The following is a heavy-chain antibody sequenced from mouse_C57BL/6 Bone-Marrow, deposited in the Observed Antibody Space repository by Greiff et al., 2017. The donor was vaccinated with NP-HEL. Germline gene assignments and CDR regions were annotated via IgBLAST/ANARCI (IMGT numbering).Heavy chain of an antibody. D-gene: IGHD2-13*01. CDR2: INPSSGYT. J-gene: IGHJ3*01. CDR1: GYTFTSYT. V-gene: IGHV1-4*01. CDR3: ARTTWFAY. Sequence: VQLQESGAELARPGASVKMSCKASGYTFTSYTMHWVKQRPGQGLEWIGYINPSSGYTKYNQKLKDKATLTADKSSSTAYMQLSSLTSEDSAVYYCARTTWFAYWGQGTLVTVSA.